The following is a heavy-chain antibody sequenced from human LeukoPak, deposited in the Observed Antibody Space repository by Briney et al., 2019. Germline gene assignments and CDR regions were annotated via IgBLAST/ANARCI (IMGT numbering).Heavy chain of an antibody. J-gene: IGHJ6*02. D-gene: IGHD2-2*01. CDR3: ARGRARYCSSTSCYYYYGMDV. CDR1: GFTFSSYE. CDR2: ISSSGSTI. Sequence: GGSLRLSCAASGFTFSSYEMNWVRQAPGKGLEWVSYISSSGSTIYYADSVKGRFTISRDNAKNSLYLQMNSLRAEDTAVYYCARGRARYCSSTSCYYYYGMDVWGQGTTVTVSS. V-gene: IGHV3-48*03.